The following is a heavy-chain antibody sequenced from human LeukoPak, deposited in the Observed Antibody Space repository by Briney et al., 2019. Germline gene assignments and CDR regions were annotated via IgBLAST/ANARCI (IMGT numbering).Heavy chain of an antibody. D-gene: IGHD3-22*01. CDR1: GGSISSYY. V-gene: IGHV4-59*01. Sequence: PSETLSLTCTVSGGSISSYYWSWIRQPPGKGLEWIGYIYYSGSTNYNPSLKSRVTISVDTSKNQFSLKLSSVTAADTAVYYCARSIGYDSSGTLRYYFDYWGQGTLVTLSS. CDR3: ARSIGYDSSGTLRYYFDY. CDR2: IYYSGST. J-gene: IGHJ4*02.